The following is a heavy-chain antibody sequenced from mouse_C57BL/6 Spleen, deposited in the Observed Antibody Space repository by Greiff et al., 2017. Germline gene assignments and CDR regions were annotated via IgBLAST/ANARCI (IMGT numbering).Heavy chain of an antibody. J-gene: IGHJ2*01. CDR2: INPSTGGT. Sequence: EVQLLQSGPELVRPGASVKLSCKASGYSFTGYYMSWVKQRPEQSLEWIGEINPSTGGTTYNKKFKAKATLTVDKSSSTAYMQLKSLTSEDSAVYYCARTTVPPHFDYWGQGTTLTVSS. CDR3: ARTTVPPHFDY. D-gene: IGHD1-1*01. V-gene: IGHV1-42*01. CDR1: GYSFTGYY.